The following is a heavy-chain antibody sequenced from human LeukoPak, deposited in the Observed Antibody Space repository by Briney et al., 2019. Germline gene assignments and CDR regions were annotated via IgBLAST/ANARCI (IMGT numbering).Heavy chain of an antibody. J-gene: IGHJ4*02. D-gene: IGHD4-17*01. CDR3: ARDFIGDYGVGDY. V-gene: IGHV1-2*02. Sequence: ASVKVSCKAPGYTFTGYYMHWVRQAPGQGLEWMGWINPNSGGTNYAQKFQGRVTMTRDTSISTAYMELSRLRSDDTAVYYCARDFIGDYGVGDYWGQGTLVTVSS. CDR1: GYTFTGYY. CDR2: INPNSGGT.